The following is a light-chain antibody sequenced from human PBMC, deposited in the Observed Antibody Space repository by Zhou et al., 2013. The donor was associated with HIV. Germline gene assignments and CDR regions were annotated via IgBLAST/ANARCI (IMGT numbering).Light chain of an antibody. CDR2: AAS. V-gene: IGKV1D-16*01. CDR3: QQYDSYPYS. J-gene: IGKJ2*03. CDR1: QDIRTW. Sequence: DIQMTQSPSSVSASVGDRVTITCRASQDIRTWLAWYQQKPGKAPKLLIYAASSLHTGVPSRFSGSGSGTDFTLTISSLQPDDSATYYCQQYDSYPYSFGQGTKLEIK.